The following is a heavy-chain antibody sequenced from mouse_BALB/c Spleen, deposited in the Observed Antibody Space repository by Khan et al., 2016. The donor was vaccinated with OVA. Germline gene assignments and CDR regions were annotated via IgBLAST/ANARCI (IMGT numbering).Heavy chain of an antibody. CDR2: IWGDGGT. D-gene: IGHD2-3*01. CDR3: AKWGDGFYGVDY. V-gene: IGHV2-3*01. J-gene: IGHJ4*01. CDR1: GFSLSSYG. Sequence: QVQLKESGPGLVAPSQSLAITCTVSGFSLSSYGVNWVRQPPGKGLEWLGVIWGDGGTNYHSTLISRRDIRKDNSKSQGLLKQNNLQHDDEDPYYCAKWGDGFYGVDYWGQGTSVTVSS.